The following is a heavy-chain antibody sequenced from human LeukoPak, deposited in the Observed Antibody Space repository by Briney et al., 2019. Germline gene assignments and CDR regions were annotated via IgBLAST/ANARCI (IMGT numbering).Heavy chain of an antibody. CDR1: GFTFSSYA. CDR3: AKLKSHSLGAFDI. J-gene: IGHJ3*02. V-gene: IGHV3-23*01. CDR2: IIGSGGST. Sequence: GGSLRLSCAASGFTFSSYAMSWVRQAPGKGLEWVSAIIGSGGSTYYADSVKGRFTISRDNSKNTLYLQMNSLRAEDTAVYYCAKLKSHSLGAFDIWGQGTMVTVSS.